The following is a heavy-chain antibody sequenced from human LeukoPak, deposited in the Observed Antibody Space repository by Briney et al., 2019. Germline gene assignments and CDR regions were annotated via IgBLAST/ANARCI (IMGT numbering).Heavy chain of an antibody. J-gene: IGHJ6*03. V-gene: IGHV3-23*01. CDR3: AKDPVWNPSYYSYYMDV. CDR2: ITGSGGST. D-gene: IGHD1-1*01. CDR1: GLAFSNYR. Sequence: PGGSLRVSCAASGLAFSNYRMSWIRQAPGKGLEWVSTITGSGGSTYYADSVSGRFTISRDNSKNTLFLQMNTLRAEDTAVYYCAKDPVWNPSYYSYYMDVWGRGTTVTVSS.